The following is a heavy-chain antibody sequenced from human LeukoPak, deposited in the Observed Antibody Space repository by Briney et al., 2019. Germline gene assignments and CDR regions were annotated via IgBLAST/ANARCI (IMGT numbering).Heavy chain of an antibody. CDR3: ARGRYYDFWSGYPRPYYFDY. V-gene: IGHV4-34*01. Sequence: PSETLSLTCAVYGGSFSGYYWSWIRQPPGKGLEWIGEINHSGSTNYNPSLKSRVTISVDTSKNQLSLKLSSVTAADTAVYYCARGRYYDFWSGYPRPYYFDYWGQGTLVTVSS. D-gene: IGHD3-3*01. CDR2: INHSGST. CDR1: GGSFSGYY. J-gene: IGHJ4*02.